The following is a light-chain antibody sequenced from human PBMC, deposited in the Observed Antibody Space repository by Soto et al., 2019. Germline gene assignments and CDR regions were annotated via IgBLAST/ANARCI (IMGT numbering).Light chain of an antibody. J-gene: IGLJ1*01. Sequence: QSVLTQSASVSGSPGQSITISCTGTSSDVGGYNHVSWYQQHPGKAPKLMIYDVTNRPSGVSDRFSGSKSGNTASLTISGLQADDEADYYCSSYTTSSARVFGPGTKLTVL. CDR1: SSDVGGYNH. CDR2: DVT. CDR3: SSYTTSSARV. V-gene: IGLV2-14*01.